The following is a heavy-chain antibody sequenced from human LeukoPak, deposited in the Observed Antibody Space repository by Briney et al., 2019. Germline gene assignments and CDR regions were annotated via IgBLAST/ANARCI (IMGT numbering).Heavy chain of an antibody. CDR2: NYPVDFVT. D-gene: IGHD4-17*01. CDR1: GNSFASYW. J-gene: IGHJ4*02. Sequence: GESLKISCRGFGNSFASYWIGWVRQVPGKGLGWSGINYPVDFVTTYSTPFQGQVTTPAEKPIGTASWKWNSLKASDTAMYYCARRATVTYPPDYWGQGTLVTVSS. CDR3: ARRATVTYPPDY. V-gene: IGHV5-51*01.